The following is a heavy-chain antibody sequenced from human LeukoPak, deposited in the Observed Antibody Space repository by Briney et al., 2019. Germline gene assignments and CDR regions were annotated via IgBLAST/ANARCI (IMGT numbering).Heavy chain of an antibody. D-gene: IGHD3-22*01. Sequence: SVKVSCKASGGTFSSYAISWVRQAPGQGLEWMGGIIPIFGTANYAQKLQGRVTMTADTSTSTAYMELRSLRSDDTAVYYCARTDYYDSSGYYSGAFDIWGQGTMVTVSS. V-gene: IGHV1-69*06. CDR2: IIPIFGTA. J-gene: IGHJ3*02. CDR3: ARTDYYDSSGYYSGAFDI. CDR1: GGTFSSYA.